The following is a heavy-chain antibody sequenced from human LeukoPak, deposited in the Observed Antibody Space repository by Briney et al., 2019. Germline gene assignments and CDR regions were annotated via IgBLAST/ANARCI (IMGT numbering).Heavy chain of an antibody. D-gene: IGHD2-15*01. Sequence: ESLKISCKGSGYSFTSYWIGWVRQMPGKGLEWMGIIYPGDSDTRYSPSFQGQVTISADKSISTAYLQWSSLKASDTAMYYCARRYCSGGSCGYFDYWGQGTLVTVSS. CDR1: GYSFTSYW. J-gene: IGHJ4*02. CDR2: IYPGDSDT. CDR3: ARRYCSGGSCGYFDY. V-gene: IGHV5-51*01.